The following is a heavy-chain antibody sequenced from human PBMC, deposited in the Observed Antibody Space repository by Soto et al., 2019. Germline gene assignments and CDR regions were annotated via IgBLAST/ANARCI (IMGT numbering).Heavy chain of an antibody. CDR2: INPSGGST. D-gene: IGHD3-3*01. J-gene: IGHJ4*02. V-gene: IGHV1-46*01. CDR3: ARRYYDFWSGYSTFDY. CDR1: GYTFTSYY. Sequence: GASVKVSCKASGYTFTSYYMHWVRQAPGQGLEWMGIINPSGGSTSYAQKFQGRVTMTRDTSTSTVYMELSSLRSEDTAVYYCARRYYDFWSGYSTFDYWGQGTLVTVS.